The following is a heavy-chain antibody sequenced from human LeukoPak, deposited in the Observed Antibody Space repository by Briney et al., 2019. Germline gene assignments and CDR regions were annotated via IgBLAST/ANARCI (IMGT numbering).Heavy chain of an antibody. Sequence: SETLSLTCAVYGGSFSGYYWSWIRQPPGKGLEWIGEINHSGSTNYNPSLKSRVTISVDTSKNQFSLKLSSVTAADTDVYYCARGIVVVVAATPAFDYWGQGTLVTVSS. D-gene: IGHD2-15*01. V-gene: IGHV4-34*01. CDR3: ARGIVVVVAATPAFDY. J-gene: IGHJ4*02. CDR1: GGSFSGYY. CDR2: INHSGST.